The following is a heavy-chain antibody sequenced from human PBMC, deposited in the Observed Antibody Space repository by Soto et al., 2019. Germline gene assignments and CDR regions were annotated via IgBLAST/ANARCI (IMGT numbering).Heavy chain of an antibody. V-gene: IGHV4-31*03. CDR3: ARVDLGFYSHYGGYYYNMDV. CDR1: GGSISSGGYY. Sequence: PSETLSLTCSVSGGSISSGGYYWSWIRQHPGKGLEWIGYIYYSGSTYYNPSLKSRVTISVKTSKNQFSLSLNSVTTADTAVYYCARVDLGFYSHYGGYYYNMDVWGQGTTVTVSS. CDR2: IYYSGST. J-gene: IGHJ6*02. D-gene: IGHD4-4*01.